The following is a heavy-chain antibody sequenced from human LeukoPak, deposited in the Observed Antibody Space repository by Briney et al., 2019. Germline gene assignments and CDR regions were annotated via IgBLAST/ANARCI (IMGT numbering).Heavy chain of an antibody. CDR3: ARGGRTTWHGMDV. V-gene: IGHV3-33*01. J-gene: IGHJ6*02. CDR1: GFTLSTYG. Sequence: GGSLRLACEASGFTLSTYGVPWVRQAPGKGLEWVAVVRYEGSNKNYADHVKGRFTISRENSQNTLYLQMNSLRAEDTAVYYCARGGRTTWHGMDVWGQGTTVTVSS. D-gene: IGHD4-17*01. CDR2: VRYEGSNK.